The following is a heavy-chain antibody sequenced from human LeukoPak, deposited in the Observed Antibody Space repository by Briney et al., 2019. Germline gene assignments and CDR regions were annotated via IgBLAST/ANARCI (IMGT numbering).Heavy chain of an antibody. V-gene: IGHV4-39*07. D-gene: IGHD6-13*01. J-gene: IGHJ4*02. Sequence: SETLSLTCTVSDGSISSSSYYWGWIRQPPGKGLEWIGNIYYSGSTYYNPSLKSRVTISVDTSKNQFSLKLSSVTAADTAVYYCARDPSSSWYYFDYWGQGTLVTVSS. CDR1: DGSISSSSYY. CDR3: ARDPSSSWYYFDY. CDR2: IYYSGST.